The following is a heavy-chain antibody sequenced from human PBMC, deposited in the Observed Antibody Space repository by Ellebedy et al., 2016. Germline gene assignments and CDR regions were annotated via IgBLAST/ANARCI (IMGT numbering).Heavy chain of an antibody. CDR1: GYTFTSSG. CDR3: ARDWNFVFDS. CDR2: FNGHSGQI. Sequence: ASVKVSCXASGYTFTSSGISWVRRAPGQGLEWMGWFNGHSGQINYAQKFQGRVTLTTDPFTSTAYMDLRSLSSDDKARYYCARDWNFVFDSWGQGTLVTVSS. V-gene: IGHV1-18*01. D-gene: IGHD1-7*01. J-gene: IGHJ4*02.